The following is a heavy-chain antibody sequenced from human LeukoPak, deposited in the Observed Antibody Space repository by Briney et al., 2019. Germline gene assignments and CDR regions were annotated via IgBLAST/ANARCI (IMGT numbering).Heavy chain of an antibody. V-gene: IGHV3-23*01. J-gene: IGHJ3*02. CDR1: GFTFSSYA. D-gene: IGHD5-18*01. Sequence: GGSLRLSCAASGFTFSSYAMSWVRQAPGKGLEWVSGFSVSGGTTYYADSVKGRFTISRDNSKNTLYLQIDSLRAEDTAVYYCAKTRASYSYGYGGAFDIWGQGTMVTVSS. CDR2: FSVSGGTT. CDR3: AKTRASYSYGYGGAFDI.